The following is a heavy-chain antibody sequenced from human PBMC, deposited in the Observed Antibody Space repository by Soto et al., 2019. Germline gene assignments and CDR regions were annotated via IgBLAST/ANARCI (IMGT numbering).Heavy chain of an antibody. Sequence: GGSLRLSCEGSGFTFSDYYISWVRQAPGKGLEWIAYIGLSGDTIYYADSVKGRFTISRDHAKNSLELQMNSLRADDTALYYCARESFSASPNFFDYWGRGTQVTVSS. CDR1: GFTFSDYY. CDR2: IGLSGDTI. CDR3: ARESFSASPNFFDY. V-gene: IGHV3-11*04. J-gene: IGHJ4*02. D-gene: IGHD3-16*01.